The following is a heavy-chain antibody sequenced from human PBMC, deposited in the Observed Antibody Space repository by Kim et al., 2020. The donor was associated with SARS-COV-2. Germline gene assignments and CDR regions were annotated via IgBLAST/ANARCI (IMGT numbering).Heavy chain of an antibody. V-gene: IGHV3-33*01. CDR3: ARDSSADYFDY. CDR1: GFTFSSYG. CDR2: IWYDGSNK. D-gene: IGHD6-19*01. Sequence: GGSLRLSCAASGFTFSSYGMHWVRQAPGKGLEWVTVIWYDGSNKFYADSVKGRFTISRDNSKNTLYLQMNSLRAEDTAVYYCARDSSADYFDYWGQVTL. J-gene: IGHJ4*02.